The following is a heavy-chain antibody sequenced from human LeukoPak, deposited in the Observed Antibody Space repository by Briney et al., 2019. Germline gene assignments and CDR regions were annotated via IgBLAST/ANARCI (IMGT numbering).Heavy chain of an antibody. J-gene: IGHJ4*02. CDR1: GFTFSSYW. V-gene: IGHV3-74*01. CDR2: INSDGSST. CDR3: AREGGTVYYFDY. D-gene: IGHD1/OR15-1a*01. Sequence: PGGSLRLSYAASGFTFSSYWMHWVRQAPGKGLVWVSRINSDGSSTSYADSVKGRFTISRDNAKNTLYLQMNSLRAEDTAVYYCAREGGTVYYFDYWGQGTLVTVSS.